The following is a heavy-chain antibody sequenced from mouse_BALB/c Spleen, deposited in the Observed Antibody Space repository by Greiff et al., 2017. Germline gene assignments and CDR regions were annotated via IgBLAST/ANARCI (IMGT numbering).Heavy chain of an antibody. CDR2: ISYSGST. CDR1: GYSITSDYA. V-gene: IGHV3-2*02. Sequence: VQLKESGPGLVKPSQSLSLTCTVTGYSITSDYAWNWIRQFPGNKLEWMGYISYSGSTSYNPSLKSRISITRDTSKNQFFLQLNSVTTEDTATYYCARNGNYFDYWGQGTTLTVSS. J-gene: IGHJ2*01. CDR3: ARNGNYFDY.